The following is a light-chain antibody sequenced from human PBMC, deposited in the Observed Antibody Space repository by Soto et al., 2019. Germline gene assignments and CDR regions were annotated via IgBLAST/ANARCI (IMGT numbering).Light chain of an antibody. CDR2: AAS. V-gene: IGKV1-5*01. J-gene: IGKJ5*01. Sequence: DTQMTQSPSTLSASIGDRVTITCRASQSISTWLAWYQQKPGKAPKLLIYAASTLENGVPTRFRGTGSETEFTLTVRSLQPDDSATDDCQQYNDYITFGQGTRLEIK. CDR1: QSISTW. CDR3: QQYNDYIT.